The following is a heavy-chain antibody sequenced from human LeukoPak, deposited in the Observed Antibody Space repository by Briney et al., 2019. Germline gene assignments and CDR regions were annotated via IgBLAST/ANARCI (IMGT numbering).Heavy chain of an antibody. CDR3: AREGGPGIVATTNTVYYYYYYMDV. V-gene: IGHV1-18*01. CDR1: GYTFTSYG. Sequence: ASVKVSCKASGYTFTSYGISWVRQAPGQGLEWMGWISAYNGNTNYAQKLQGRVTMTTDTSTSTAYMELGSLRSDDTAVYYCAREGGPGIVATTNTVYYYYYYMDVWGKGTTVTISS. J-gene: IGHJ6*03. D-gene: IGHD5-12*01. CDR2: ISAYNGNT.